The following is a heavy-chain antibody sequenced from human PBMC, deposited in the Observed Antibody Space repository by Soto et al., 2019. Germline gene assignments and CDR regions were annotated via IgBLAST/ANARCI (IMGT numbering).Heavy chain of an antibody. V-gene: IGHV3-74*01. CDR3: ARDRGYYYGSGSYYNWFDP. Sequence: EVQLVESGGGLVQPGGSLRLSCAASGFTFSSYWMHWVRQAPGKGLVWVSHINSDGSSTCYADSVKGRFTISRDNAKNTLYLQMNSLRAEDTAVYYCARDRGYYYGSGSYYNWFDPWGQGTLVTVSS. D-gene: IGHD3-10*01. J-gene: IGHJ5*02. CDR1: GFTFSSYW. CDR2: INSDGSST.